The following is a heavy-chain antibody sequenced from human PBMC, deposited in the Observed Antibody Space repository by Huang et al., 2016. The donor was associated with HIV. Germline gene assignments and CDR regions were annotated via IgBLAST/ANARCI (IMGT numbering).Heavy chain of an antibody. CDR2: IRSKAYGGTT. Sequence: AMTWYRQAPGKGLEWVGFIRSKAYGGTTEYAASVKGRFSIPRDDFKSITDLEMSSLKTEDTAIYYCSKSFGGYDWDDDAFDIWGQGTMVIVS. CDR3: SKSFGGYDWDDDAFDI. V-gene: IGHV3-49*03. CDR1: A. D-gene: IGHD5-12*01. J-gene: IGHJ3*02.